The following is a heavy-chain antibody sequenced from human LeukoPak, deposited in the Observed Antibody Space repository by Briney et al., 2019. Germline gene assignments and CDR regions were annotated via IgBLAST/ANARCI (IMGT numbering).Heavy chain of an antibody. CDR2: ISDSGSIT. CDR1: GFTFSSYA. V-gene: IGHV3-23*01. CDR3: AKEVGTIPTNLLDD. Sequence: GGSLRLSCAASGFTFSSYAMSWVRQAPGEGLEWVSVISDSGSITYYADSVKGRFTISRDNSKNTLYLHMNSLRAEDTAVYYCAKEVGTIPTNLLDDWGQGTLVTVSS. D-gene: IGHD1-26*01. J-gene: IGHJ4*02.